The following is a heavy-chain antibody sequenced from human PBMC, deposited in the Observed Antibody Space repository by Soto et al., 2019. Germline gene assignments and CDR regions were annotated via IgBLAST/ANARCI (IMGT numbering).Heavy chain of an antibody. CDR1: GLTLSRFA. CDR3: AKDKGPGSYTNWCFDV. Sequence: EVQVLQSGGGLVQPGGSLRLSCAASGLTLSRFAMSWVRQAPGKGLEWVATIHGSGAITNYADSVRGRFTISRDNSKDTMYLQLNTLRVEDTAVYYCAKDKGPGSYTNWCFDVWGRGTLVTVSP. D-gene: IGHD3-10*01. V-gene: IGHV3-23*01. J-gene: IGHJ2*01. CDR2: IHGSGAIT.